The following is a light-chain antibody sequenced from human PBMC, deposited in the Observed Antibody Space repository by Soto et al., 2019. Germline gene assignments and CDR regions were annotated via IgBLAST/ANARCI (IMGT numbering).Light chain of an antibody. CDR1: SSNIANNY. CDR3: GTWDNSLSAHV. Sequence: QSVLTQPPSVSAAPGQKVTISCSGSSSNIANNYVSWYQQLPGTAPKLLIYEINKRPSGIPDRFSGSKSGTSATLGITGLQTGDEADYYCGTWDNSLSAHVFGTGTKVTVL. J-gene: IGLJ1*01. V-gene: IGLV1-51*02. CDR2: EIN.